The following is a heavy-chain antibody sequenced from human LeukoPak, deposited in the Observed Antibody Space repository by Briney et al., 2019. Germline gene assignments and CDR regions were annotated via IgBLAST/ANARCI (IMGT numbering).Heavy chain of an antibody. CDR1: GFTFSSYS. J-gene: IGHJ4*02. V-gene: IGHV3-21*01. CDR3: ARSIRSLLWFGESQYYFDY. CDR2: ISSSTSYI. D-gene: IGHD3-10*01. Sequence: GGSLRLSCAASGFTFSSYSMNWVRQAPGKGLEWVSFISSSTSYIYYADSVKGRFTISRDNAKNSLYLQMNSLRAEDTAVYYCARSIRSLLWFGESQYYFDYWGQGTLVTVSS.